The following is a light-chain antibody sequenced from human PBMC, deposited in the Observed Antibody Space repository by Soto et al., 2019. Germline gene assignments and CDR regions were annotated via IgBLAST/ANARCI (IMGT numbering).Light chain of an antibody. Sequence: DIQMTQSPAFVSGAGVDKGTRSCRASQDISNFLAWYQQKPGKAPTLLIYATSNLQRGVPSRFSGSGSGTDFTLTISGLQPEDFATYYCQQASRFPRTFGQGTKVDIK. CDR1: QDISNF. V-gene: IGKV1-12*01. CDR3: QQASRFPRT. CDR2: ATS. J-gene: IGKJ1*01.